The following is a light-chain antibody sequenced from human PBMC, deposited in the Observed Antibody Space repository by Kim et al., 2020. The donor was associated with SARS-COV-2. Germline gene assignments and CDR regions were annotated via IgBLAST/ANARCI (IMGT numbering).Light chain of an antibody. CDR1: QDISTY. CDR3: QQLDSYPQVT. V-gene: IGKV1-9*01. J-gene: IGKJ4*01. CDR2: AAS. Sequence: DIQLTQSPSFLSASVGDRVTITCRASQDISTYLAWYQQKSGKAPKLLIYAASTLHSGVPSTFSGGGSGTEFTLTISSLQPEDFATYYCQQLDSYPQVTFGGGTKVDIK.